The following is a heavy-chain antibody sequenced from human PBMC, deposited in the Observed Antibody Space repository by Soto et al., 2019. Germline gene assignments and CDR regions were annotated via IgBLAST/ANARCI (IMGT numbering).Heavy chain of an antibody. CDR1: GGSISSSNW. Sequence: PSETLSLTCAVSGGSISSSNWWSWVRQPPGKGLEWIGEIYHSGSTNYNPSLKSRVTISVGKSKNQFSLKLSSVTAADTAVYYCARSREAVAGILFGGMDVWGQGTTGTVSS. J-gene: IGHJ6*02. CDR3: ARSREAVAGILFGGMDV. V-gene: IGHV4-4*02. D-gene: IGHD6-19*01. CDR2: IYHSGST.